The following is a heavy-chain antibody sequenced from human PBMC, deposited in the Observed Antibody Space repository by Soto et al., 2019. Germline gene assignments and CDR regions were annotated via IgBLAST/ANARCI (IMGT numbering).Heavy chain of an antibody. D-gene: IGHD5-12*01. CDR1: GFTFSTYN. Sequence: EVQLVESGGGLVKPGGSLRLSCAASGFTFSTYNMNWVRQAPGKGLEWVSSISSTSIYMYYANSLKGRFTISRDNAKYSLYLQMNSLRAEDTALYYCARGWLRDPWMYWGQGTLVTVSS. CDR2: ISSTSIYM. CDR3: ARGWLRDPWMY. J-gene: IGHJ4*02. V-gene: IGHV3-21*01.